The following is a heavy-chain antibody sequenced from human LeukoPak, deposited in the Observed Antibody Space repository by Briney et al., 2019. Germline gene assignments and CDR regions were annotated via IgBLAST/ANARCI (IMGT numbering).Heavy chain of an antibody. J-gene: IGHJ4*02. V-gene: IGHV3-30-3*01. Sequence: GRSLRLSCAVSGFTFNRYAIHWVRQAPGKGLEWVAFISYDGFVKYYADSVKGRFTISRDNSRNTLDLQMNSLRVEDTAVHYCARDLSERYSTDYWGQGTLVTVSS. D-gene: IGHD1-26*01. CDR2: ISYDGFVK. CDR1: GFTFNRYA. CDR3: ARDLSERYSTDY.